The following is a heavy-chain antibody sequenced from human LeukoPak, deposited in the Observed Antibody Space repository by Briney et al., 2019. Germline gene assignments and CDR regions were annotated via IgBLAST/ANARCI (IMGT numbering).Heavy chain of an antibody. J-gene: IGHJ4*02. CDR3: VRDNDWAFHY. V-gene: IGHV3-69-1*01. Sequence: GGPLRLSCAASGFTFSDYVMSWVRQAPGKGLEWVSYINHNDADSVKGRFTISRDTAKKTLYLQMNSLRDDDTALYYCVRDNDWAFHYWGQGTLVTVSS. CDR2: INH. CDR1: GFTFSDYV. D-gene: IGHD3-9*01.